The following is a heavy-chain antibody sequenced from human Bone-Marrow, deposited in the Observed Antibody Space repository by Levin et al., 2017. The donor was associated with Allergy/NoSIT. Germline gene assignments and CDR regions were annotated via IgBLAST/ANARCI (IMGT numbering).Heavy chain of an antibody. CDR3: ARGLRGMATITGVHS. CDR1: GFPFLSYT. Sequence: LSLPCAASGFPFLSYTMAWVRQAPGKGLEWVSSISSSSRHIYYADSLKGRFTISRDNAKNSLYLQMSSLRVEDTAVYYCARGLRGMATITGVHSWGQGTLVTVSS. D-gene: IGHD5-24*01. J-gene: IGHJ4*02. V-gene: IGHV3-21*01. CDR2: ISSSSRHI.